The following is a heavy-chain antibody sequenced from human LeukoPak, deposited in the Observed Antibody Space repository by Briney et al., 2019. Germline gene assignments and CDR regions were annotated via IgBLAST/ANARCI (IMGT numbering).Heavy chain of an antibody. Sequence: GSLRLSCAASGFTFSTYNMNWVRQAPGKGLEWIGYIYYSGSTNYNPSLKSRVTISVDTSKNQFSLKLSSVTAADTAVYYCARDRGEAVAYFFDYWGQGTLVTVSS. CDR1: GFTFSTYN. CDR3: ARDRGEAVAYFFDY. D-gene: IGHD6-19*01. J-gene: IGHJ4*02. V-gene: IGHV4-59*01. CDR2: IYYSGST.